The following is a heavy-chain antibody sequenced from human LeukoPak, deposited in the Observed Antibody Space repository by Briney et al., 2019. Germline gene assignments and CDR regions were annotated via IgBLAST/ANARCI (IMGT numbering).Heavy chain of an antibody. V-gene: IGHV3-30*02. J-gene: IGHJ4*02. CDR2: IRYVGSNK. D-gene: IGHD3-10*01. CDR1: GFAFSSYG. CDR3: AKDSGRLLLLWCGDNFDY. Sequence: PGGSLRLSCAASGFAFSSYGMHWVRQAPGKGLEWVAFIRYVGSNKYYADSVKGRFTIYRDKSKNTLYLQMNSLRAEDTAVYFCAKDSGRLLLLWCGDNFDYWGQGTLVTVS.